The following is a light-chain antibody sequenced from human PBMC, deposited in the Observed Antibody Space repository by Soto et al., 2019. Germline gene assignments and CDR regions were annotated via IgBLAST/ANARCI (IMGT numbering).Light chain of an antibody. Sequence: EIVLTQSPGTLSLSPGERATLSCRASQSVSGSYLAWYQQKPGQAPRLLIFGASSRATVIPDRFSARGSGTHFTLTLSILEPEDFAIYYCQQYGNSRTFGQGTKGEIK. CDR1: QSVSGSY. CDR3: QQYGNSRT. V-gene: IGKV3-20*01. CDR2: GAS. J-gene: IGKJ1*01.